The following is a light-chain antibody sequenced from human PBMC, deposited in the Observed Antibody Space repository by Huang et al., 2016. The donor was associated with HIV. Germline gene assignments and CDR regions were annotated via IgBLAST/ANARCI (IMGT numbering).Light chain of an antibody. Sequence: EIVMTQSPATLSVSPGERATLSCRASQSVSSTLAWYQEKPGQPPRLLIYGAATRADGIPDRFSGSGSGTEFTLTISSLQSEDFAVYYCQQNNDWPLTFGGGTKVEIK. CDR3: QQNNDWPLT. CDR1: QSVSST. J-gene: IGKJ4*01. CDR2: GAA. V-gene: IGKV3-15*01.